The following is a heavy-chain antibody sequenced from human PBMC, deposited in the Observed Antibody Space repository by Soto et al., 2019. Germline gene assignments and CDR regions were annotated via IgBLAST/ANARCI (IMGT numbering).Heavy chain of an antibody. J-gene: IGHJ4*02. V-gene: IGHV3-72*01. Sequence: EVQLVESGGGLAQPGGSLRLSWEASGFTFNDYFMVWLRQAPGKGLEWVGLFKDKLYAFDAKNAASGRGRLTITRDNSKSLLYLHMSGLKTEDTAVYFCARDAQGSPDYWGQGALVTVSS. CDR1: GFTFNDYF. CDR3: ARDAQGSPDY. CDR2: FKDKLYAFDA.